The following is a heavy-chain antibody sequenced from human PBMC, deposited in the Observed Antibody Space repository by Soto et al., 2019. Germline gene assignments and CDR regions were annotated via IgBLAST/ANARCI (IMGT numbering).Heavy chain of an antibody. V-gene: IGHV4-4*07. J-gene: IGHJ5*02. CDR3: ARGLSAFDP. CDR1: GGSMRSYF. D-gene: IGHD3-16*01. Sequence: PSETLSLTCAVSGGSMRSYFWSWIRQPAGKGLEWIGRIYSSGSTSYNPSLKGRVTMSVDTSKNQVSLRLNSMTAADTAVYYCARGLSAFDPWGQGTLVTVSS. CDR2: IYSSGST.